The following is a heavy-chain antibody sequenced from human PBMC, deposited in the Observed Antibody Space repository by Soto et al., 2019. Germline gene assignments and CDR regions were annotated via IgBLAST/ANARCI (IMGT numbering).Heavy chain of an antibody. D-gene: IGHD6-19*01. Sequence: PSQTLAIGCTVSGCTISSGDYSGRWIRQPPGKGLEWIGYIYYSGSTYYNPSPKSRVTISVDTSKNQFSLKLSSVTAADTAVYYCARDGRDYSSGPFDYWGQGTLVTVSS. CDR1: GCTISSGDYS. J-gene: IGHJ4*02. CDR3: ARDGRDYSSGPFDY. CDR2: IYYSGST. V-gene: IGHV4-30-4*01.